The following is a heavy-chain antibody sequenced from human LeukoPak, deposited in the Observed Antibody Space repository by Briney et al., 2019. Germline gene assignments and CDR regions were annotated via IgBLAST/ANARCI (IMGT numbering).Heavy chain of an antibody. J-gene: IGHJ3*02. V-gene: IGHV1-18*01. CDR3: ARSGPFGVVIIPTMSAFDI. Sequence: GASVKVSCKASGYTFTSYGISWVRQAPGQGLEWMGWISAYNGNTNYAQKLQGRVTMTTDTSTSTAYMELRSLRSDDTAVYYCARSGPFGVVIIPTMSAFDIRGQGTMVTVSS. CDR1: GYTFTSYG. D-gene: IGHD3-3*01. CDR2: ISAYNGNT.